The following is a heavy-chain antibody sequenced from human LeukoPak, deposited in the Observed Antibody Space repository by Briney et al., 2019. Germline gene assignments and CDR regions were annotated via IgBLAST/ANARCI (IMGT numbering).Heavy chain of an antibody. J-gene: IGHJ6*02. V-gene: IGHV1-2*02. Sequence: GALVKVSCKASGYTFTGYYMHWVRQAPGQGLEWMGWINPNSGGTNYAQKFQGRVTMTRDTSISTAYMELSRLRSDDTAVYYCARGEGYGGIYGMDVWGQGTTVTVSS. CDR2: INPNSGGT. D-gene: IGHD4-23*01. CDR3: ARGEGYGGIYGMDV. CDR1: GYTFTGYY.